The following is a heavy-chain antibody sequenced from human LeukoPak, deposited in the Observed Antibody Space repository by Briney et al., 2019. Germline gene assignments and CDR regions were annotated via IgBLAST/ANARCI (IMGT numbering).Heavy chain of an antibody. CDR2: MNPNSGGT. D-gene: IGHD2-2*01. CDR3: ARGKYCSSTSCSPFDAFDI. Sequence: ASVKVSCKASGYTFTGYYMHWVRQAPGQGLEWMGWMNPNSGGTNYAQKFQGRVTMTRDTSISTAYMELSRLRSDDTAVYYCARGKYCSSTSCSPFDAFDIWGQGTMVTVSS. V-gene: IGHV1-2*02. J-gene: IGHJ3*02. CDR1: GYTFTGYY.